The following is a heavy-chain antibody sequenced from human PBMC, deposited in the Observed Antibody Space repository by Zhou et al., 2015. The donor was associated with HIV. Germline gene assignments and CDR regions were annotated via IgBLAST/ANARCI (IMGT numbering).Heavy chain of an antibody. D-gene: IGHD3-10*01. CDR3: ARSYGSGSYYDFVDY. CDR1: GGTFSSYT. Sequence: QVQLVQSGAEVKKPGSSVKVSCKASGGTFSSYTISWVRQAPGQGLEWMGRIIPILGIANYAQKFQGRVTITADKSTSTAYMELSSLRSEDTAVYYCARSYGSGSYYDFVDYWGQGTLVTVSS. J-gene: IGHJ4*02. CDR2: IIPILGIA. V-gene: IGHV1-69*02.